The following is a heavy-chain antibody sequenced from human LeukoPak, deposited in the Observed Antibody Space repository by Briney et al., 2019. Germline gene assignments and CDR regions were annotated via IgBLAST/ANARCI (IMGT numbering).Heavy chain of an antibody. CDR1: GFTFSSYW. Sequence: GGSLRLSCEASGFTFSSYWMHWIRQTPGKGLVWVSRIFRDGTNPAYADSVKGRFTISRDNAKNTLYLQMNSLRAEDTAVYYCARGSRDYFDYWGQGTLVTVSS. CDR3: ARGSRDYFDY. V-gene: IGHV3-74*01. J-gene: IGHJ4*02. CDR2: IFRDGTNP.